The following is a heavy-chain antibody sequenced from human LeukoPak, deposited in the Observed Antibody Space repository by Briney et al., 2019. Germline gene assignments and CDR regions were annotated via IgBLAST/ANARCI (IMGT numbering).Heavy chain of an antibody. CDR2: ISSSGSTI. D-gene: IGHD5-12*01. J-gene: IGHJ6*03. V-gene: IGHV3-48*03. CDR1: GFTFSSYE. Sequence: GGSLRLSCAASGFTFSSYEMNWVRQAPGKGLEWVSYISSSGSTIYYADSVKGRFTISRDNAKNSLYLQMNSLRAEDTAVYYCARVGSGYDYLYYYYYMDVWGKGTTVTISS. CDR3: ARVGSGYDYLYYYYYMDV.